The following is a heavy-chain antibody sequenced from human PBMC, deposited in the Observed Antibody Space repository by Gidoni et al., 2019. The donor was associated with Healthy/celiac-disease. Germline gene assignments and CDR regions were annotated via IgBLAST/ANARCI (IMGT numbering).Heavy chain of an antibody. Sequence: EVQLVESGGGLVKPGGSLRLSCAASGFPFSSYSMNWVRQAPGKGLEWVSSISSSSSYIYDADSVKGRFTISRDNAKNSLYLQMNSLRAEDTAVYYCARHLGGPMAFDIWGQGTMVTVSS. V-gene: IGHV3-21*01. D-gene: IGHD1-26*01. J-gene: IGHJ3*02. CDR2: ISSSSSYI. CDR1: GFPFSSYS. CDR3: ARHLGGPMAFDI.